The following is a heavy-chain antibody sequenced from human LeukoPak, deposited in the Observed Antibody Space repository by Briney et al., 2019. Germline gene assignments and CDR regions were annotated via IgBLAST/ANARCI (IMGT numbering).Heavy chain of an antibody. CDR3: ARRNGHSWDVGNWFDP. D-gene: IGHD6-13*01. Sequence: SETLSLTCSVSGGSISSSSYYWGWIRQPPGMGLEWIGSIYYSGITYYNQSLKSRATVPVDTSKNQFSLNLNSVTAADTAVYYCARRNGHSWDVGNWFDPWGQGTVVTVSS. CDR1: GGSISSSSYY. V-gene: IGHV4-39*01. CDR2: IYYSGIT. J-gene: IGHJ5*02.